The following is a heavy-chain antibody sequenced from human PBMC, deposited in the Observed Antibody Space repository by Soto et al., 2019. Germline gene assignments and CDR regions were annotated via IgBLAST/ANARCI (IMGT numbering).Heavy chain of an antibody. J-gene: IGHJ4*02. CDR1: GYTFTSYG. Sequence: ASVKVSCKASGYTFTSYGISWVRQAPGQGFEWLCWFSFYFVNKTYAKKLRGRFTLTTDTSTSTAYLERRSLISDDTAVYYWGRVMGYDLLFFDYWGKGTLVPVS. CDR3: GRVMGYDLLFFDY. V-gene: IGHV1-18*01. CDR2: FSFYFVNK. D-gene: IGHD5-12*01.